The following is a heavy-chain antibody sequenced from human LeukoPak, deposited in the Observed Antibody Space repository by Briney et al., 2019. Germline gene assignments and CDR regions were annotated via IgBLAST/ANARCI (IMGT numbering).Heavy chain of an antibody. J-gene: IGHJ4*02. CDR1: GFTLSSYS. CDR3: ARSDYDYVWGSYRHKAGFDY. CDR2: ISSSSSYI. Sequence: GVSLTLSCAASGFTLSSYSMNWVRQAPGKGREWVSSISSSSSYIYYADSVKGRFTIYRDNAKNSLYLQMNSLRAEDTAVYYCARSDYDYVWGSYRHKAGFDYWGQGTLVTVSS. D-gene: IGHD3-16*02. V-gene: IGHV3-21*01.